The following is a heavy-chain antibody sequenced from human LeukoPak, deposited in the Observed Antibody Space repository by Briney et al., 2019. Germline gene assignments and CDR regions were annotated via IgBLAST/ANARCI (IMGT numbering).Heavy chain of an antibody. Sequence: SQTLSLTCTVSGGSISSADYSWSSIRQPPGKGLEWIGYIYYSGSTYYNPSLKSRVTISVDTSKNQFSLRLSSVTAADTAVYYCARAKSQRGYTYGPHTYFDYWGQGTLVTVSS. V-gene: IGHV4-30-4*01. CDR3: ARAKSQRGYTYGPHTYFDY. CDR1: GGSISSADYS. J-gene: IGHJ4*02. CDR2: IYYSGST. D-gene: IGHD5-18*01.